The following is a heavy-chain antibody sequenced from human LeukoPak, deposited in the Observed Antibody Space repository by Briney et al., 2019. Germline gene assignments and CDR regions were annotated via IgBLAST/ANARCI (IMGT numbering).Heavy chain of an antibody. CDR3: ARDKRDSSYFDY. Sequence: GRSLRLSCAASGFTFSSCGMHWVRQAPGKGLEWVAVIWYDGSNKYYADSVKGRFTISRDNSKTTLYLQMNSLRAEDTAVYYCARDKRDSSYFDYWGQGTLVTVSS. D-gene: IGHD3-22*01. V-gene: IGHV3-33*01. J-gene: IGHJ4*02. CDR2: IWYDGSNK. CDR1: GFTFSSCG.